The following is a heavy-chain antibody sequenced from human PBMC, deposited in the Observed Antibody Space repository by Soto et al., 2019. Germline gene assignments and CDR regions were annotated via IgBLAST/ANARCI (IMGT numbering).Heavy chain of an antibody. Sequence: SETLSLSCTVSGGSMRNYFWTWVRQPPGKGLEWIGYIHYSGTTSFFPSYNPSLRSRVTISEDTSKNQFSLKLLSVTTADTAVYFCAAGEASSRNLAPYYLDFWGQGTLVTVSS. J-gene: IGHJ4*02. CDR3: AAGEASSRNLAPYYLDF. CDR1: GGSMRNYF. CDR2: IHYSGTT. V-gene: IGHV4-59*01. D-gene: IGHD6-13*01.